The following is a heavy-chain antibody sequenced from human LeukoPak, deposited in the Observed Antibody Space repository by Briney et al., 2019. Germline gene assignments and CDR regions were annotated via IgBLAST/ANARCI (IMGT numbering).Heavy chain of an antibody. Sequence: GASVKVSCKASGYTFFSYGISWVRQAPRQGLEWMGWISGYNGVTNYAQKLQGRVTMTTDTSTTTVYMELRSLRSDDTAVYYCARDRIGVAGTAPEYWGQGTLVTVSS. J-gene: IGHJ4*02. CDR1: GYTFFSYG. CDR2: ISGYNGVT. CDR3: ARDRIGVAGTAPEY. D-gene: IGHD6-19*01. V-gene: IGHV1-18*01.